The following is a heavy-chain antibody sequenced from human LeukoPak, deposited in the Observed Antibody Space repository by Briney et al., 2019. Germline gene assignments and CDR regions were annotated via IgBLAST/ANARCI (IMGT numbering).Heavy chain of an antibody. V-gene: IGHV4-34*01. Sequence: SETLSLTCAVYGGSFSGYYWSWIRQPPGKGLEWIGEINHSGSTNYNPSLKSRVTISVDTSKDQFSLKLSSVTAADTAVYYCARVSGGYSYGPMIFDYWGQGTLVTVSS. CDR2: INHSGST. CDR3: ARVSGGYSYGPMIFDY. CDR1: GGSFSGYY. D-gene: IGHD5-18*01. J-gene: IGHJ4*02.